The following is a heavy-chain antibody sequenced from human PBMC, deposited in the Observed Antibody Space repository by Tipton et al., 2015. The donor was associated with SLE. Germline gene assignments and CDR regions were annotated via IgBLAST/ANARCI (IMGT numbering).Heavy chain of an antibody. CDR2: INHSGST. V-gene: IGHV4-34*01. D-gene: IGHD2-15*01. CDR1: GGSFSGYY. CDR3: AREWSSFDF. J-gene: IGHJ4*02. Sequence: TLSLTCAVYGGSFSGYYWSWIRQPPGKGLEWMGEINHSGSTNYNPSLKSRVTISVDTSKNQFSLTLTSVTAADTAVYYCAREWSSFDFWGQGTLVTVSS.